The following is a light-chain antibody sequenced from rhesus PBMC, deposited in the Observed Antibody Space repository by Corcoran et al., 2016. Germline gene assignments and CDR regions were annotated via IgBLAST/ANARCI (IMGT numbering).Light chain of an antibody. Sequence: DIQMTQSPSSLSASVGDTVTITCRASQGISSWLAWYQQKPGKAPKLLIYKASSLQSGVPSRFSGSGSGTDFTLTIRSLQSEDFATYYCQQYSSRPLTFGGGTKVEIK. CDR3: QQYSSRPLT. CDR2: KAS. J-gene: IGKJ4*01. CDR1: QGISSW. V-gene: IGKV1-22*01.